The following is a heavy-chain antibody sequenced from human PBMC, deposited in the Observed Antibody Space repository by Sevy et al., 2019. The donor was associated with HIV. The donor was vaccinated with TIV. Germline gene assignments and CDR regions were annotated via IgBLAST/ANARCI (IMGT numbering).Heavy chain of an antibody. J-gene: IGHJ3*02. CDR2: MNPNSGNT. CDR1: GYTFTSYD. CDR3: ARGVPANATKNYDAFDI. V-gene: IGHV1-8*01. Sequence: ASVKVSCKASGYTFTSYDINWVRQATGQGLEWMGWMNPNSGNTGYAQKFQGRVTMTRNTSISTAYMELSSLRSEDTAVYYCARGVPANATKNYDAFDIWGQGTMVTVSS. D-gene: IGHD2-2*01.